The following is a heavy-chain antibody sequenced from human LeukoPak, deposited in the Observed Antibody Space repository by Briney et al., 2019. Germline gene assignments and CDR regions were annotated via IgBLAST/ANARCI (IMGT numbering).Heavy chain of an antibody. CDR3: ARGAPVVFSRYQDREDYYYGMDV. J-gene: IGHJ6*02. D-gene: IGHD3-22*01. Sequence: SVKVSCKASGCTFSSYAISWVRQAPGQGLEWMGRIIPILGSANFAQKFQGKVTITADKCTGTVYMEMSRLRAEDTAVYYCARGAPVVFSRYQDREDYYYGMDVGGRGTTVTVSS. CDR2: IIPILGSA. V-gene: IGHV1-69*04. CDR1: GCTFSSYA.